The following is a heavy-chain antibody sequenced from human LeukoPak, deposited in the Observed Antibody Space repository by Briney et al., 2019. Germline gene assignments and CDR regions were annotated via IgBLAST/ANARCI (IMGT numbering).Heavy chain of an antibody. CDR2: IKQDGSDK. CDR3: ARTRLSSDC. V-gene: IGHV3-7*01. J-gene: IGHJ4*02. D-gene: IGHD2/OR15-2a*01. CDR1: GFTFSSYW. Sequence: GGSLRLSCAASGFTFSSYWMTWVRQAPGKGLEGVASIKQDGSDKNYVDSVKGRFTISRDNAKNSLYLQMNSLRDEYTAVYYCARTRLSSDCWGQGTLVTVSS.